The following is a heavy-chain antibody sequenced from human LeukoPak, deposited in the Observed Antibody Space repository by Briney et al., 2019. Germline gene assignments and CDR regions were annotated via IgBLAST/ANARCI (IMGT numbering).Heavy chain of an antibody. J-gene: IGHJ4*02. Sequence: PSETLSLTCTVSGGSLSSYYWSWVRQAPGEGLEWVANIKQGGSEKYYVDSVKGRFTISRDDAKNSVYLQMNSLRVEDTAVYYCARDGIDYWGQGTLVTVSS. V-gene: IGHV3-7*04. CDR3: ARDGIDY. D-gene: IGHD2-15*01. CDR1: GGSLSSYY. CDR2: IKQGGSEK.